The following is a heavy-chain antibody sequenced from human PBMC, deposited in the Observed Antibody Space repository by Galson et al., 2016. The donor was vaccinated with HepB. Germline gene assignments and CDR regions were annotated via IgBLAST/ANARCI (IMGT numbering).Heavy chain of an antibody. CDR2: INTDTGNP. J-gene: IGHJ4*02. Sequence: SVKVSCKASGYTFTSYAMNWVRQAPGQGLEWMGWINTDTGNPTYVQGFTGRFVFSLDTSVSTAYLQISSLKPGDTAVYYCARDPRGSAWGGIDSWGQGTLVTVSS. CDR3: ARDPRGSAWGGIDS. D-gene: IGHD6-19*01. V-gene: IGHV7-4-1*02. CDR1: GYTFTSYA.